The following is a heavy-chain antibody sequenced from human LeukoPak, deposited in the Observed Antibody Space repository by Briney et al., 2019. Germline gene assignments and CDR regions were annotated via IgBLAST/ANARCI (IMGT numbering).Heavy chain of an antibody. CDR2: ISAYNGNT. J-gene: IGHJ4*02. V-gene: IGHV1-18*01. D-gene: IGHD6-13*01. CDR1: GYSFTSYG. CDR3: ARGSSAHSSSWYVRYDY. Sequence: RASVKVSCKASGYSFTSYGISWVRQAPGQGLEWMGWISAYNGNTNYAQKLQGRVTMTTGTSTSTAYMELRSLRSDDTAVYYCARGSSAHSSSWYVRYDYWGQGTLVTVSS.